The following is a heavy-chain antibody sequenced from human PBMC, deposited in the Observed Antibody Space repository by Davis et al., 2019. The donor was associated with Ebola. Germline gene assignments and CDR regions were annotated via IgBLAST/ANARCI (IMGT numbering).Heavy chain of an antibody. CDR2: ISYDGSNK. V-gene: IGHV3-30-3*01. D-gene: IGHD2-21*02. CDR1: GFTFSSYA. J-gene: IGHJ4*02. Sequence: PGGSLRLSCTASGFTFSSYAMHWVRQAPGKGLEWVAVISYDGSNKYYADSVKGRFTISRDNSKNTLYLQMNSLRAEDTAVYYCARDGLAYCGGDCHPDYWGQGTLVTVSS. CDR3: ARDGLAYCGGDCHPDY.